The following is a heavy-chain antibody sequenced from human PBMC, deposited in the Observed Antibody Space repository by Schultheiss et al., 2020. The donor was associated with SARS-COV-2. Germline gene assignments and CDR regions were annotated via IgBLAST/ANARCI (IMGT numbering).Heavy chain of an antibody. D-gene: IGHD3-3*01. CDR1: GGSFSGYY. Sequence: SETLSLTCAVYGGSFSGYYWSWIRQPPGKGLEWIGEINHSGSTNYNPSLKSRVTISVDTSKNQFSLRLSSVTAADTAVYYCARGLPYDYWSGPYLDYWGQGTLVTVSS. J-gene: IGHJ4*02. CDR2: INHSGST. CDR3: ARGLPYDYWSGPYLDY. V-gene: IGHV4-34*01.